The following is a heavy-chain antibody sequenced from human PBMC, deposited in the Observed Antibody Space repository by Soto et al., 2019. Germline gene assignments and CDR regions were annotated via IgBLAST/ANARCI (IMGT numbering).Heavy chain of an antibody. CDR2: ISYDGGKE. Sequence: TGGSLRLSCAASGFNFSSYAMHWVRQAPGKGLEWVAVISYDGGKEYYADSVKGRFTISRDNSKNTLYVEMNSLSAEDAAVYYCAREGQPAAGTTPHNWGRGTLATVSS. CDR1: GFNFSSYA. V-gene: IGHV3-30*04. D-gene: IGHD6-13*01. CDR3: AREGQPAAGTTPHN. J-gene: IGHJ4*02.